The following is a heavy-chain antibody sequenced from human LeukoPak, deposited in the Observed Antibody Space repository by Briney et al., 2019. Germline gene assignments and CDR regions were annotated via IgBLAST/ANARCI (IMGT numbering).Heavy chain of an antibody. V-gene: IGHV3-23*01. J-gene: IGHJ4*02. CDR3: ARKGMSSFWWDPAGFDY. Sequence: GGSLRLSCAASGFTFSSYAMSWVRQAPGKGLEWVSAISGSGGSTYYADSVKGRFTISRDNAKNSLYLQMNSLRDEDTAVYYCARKGMSSFWWDPAGFDYWGQGTLVTVSS. CDR2: ISGSGGST. D-gene: IGHD3-3*01. CDR1: GFTFSSYA.